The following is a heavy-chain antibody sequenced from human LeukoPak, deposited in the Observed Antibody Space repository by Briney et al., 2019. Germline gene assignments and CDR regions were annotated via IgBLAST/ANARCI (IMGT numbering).Heavy chain of an antibody. V-gene: IGHV4-61*01. D-gene: IGHD5-18*01. CDR1: GGSISSGSYY. J-gene: IGHJ6*03. CDR2: IYYSGST. Sequence: SETLSLTCTVSGGSISSGSYYWSWIRQPPGKGLEWIGYIYYSGSTNYNPSLKSRVTISVDTSKNQFSLKLSSVTAADTAVYYCARVGVDTEYYYYYYMDVWGKGTTVTISS. CDR3: ARVGVDTEYYYYYYMDV.